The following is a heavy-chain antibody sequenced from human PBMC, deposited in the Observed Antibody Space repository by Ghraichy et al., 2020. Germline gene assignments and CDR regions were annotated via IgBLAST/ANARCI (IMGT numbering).Heavy chain of an antibody. CDR2: IDHTGST. CDR1: GGSFSGYF. J-gene: IGHJ4*02. V-gene: IGHV4-34*01. CDR3: ARDNIALVTVSAASLFDS. Sequence: SETLSLTCAVYGGSFSGYFWSWIRQPPGKGLECIGDIDHTGSTNFNPSLRSRVSISLDRSKNQLSLKVTSLTAADTAVYFCARDNIALVTVSAASLFDSWGQGTLVTVSS. D-gene: IGHD2-2*01.